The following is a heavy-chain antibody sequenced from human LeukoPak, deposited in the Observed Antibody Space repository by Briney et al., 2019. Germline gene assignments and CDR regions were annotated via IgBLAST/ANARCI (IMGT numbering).Heavy chain of an antibody. CDR3: ARDQVGYFDWLEIDY. Sequence: GGSLRLSCAASGFTFSSYSMNWVRQAPGKGLEWVSYISSSSSTIYYADSVKGRFTISRDNAKNSLYLQMNSLRAEDTAVYYCARDQVGYFDWLEIDYWGQGTLVTVSS. V-gene: IGHV3-48*01. CDR1: GFTFSSYS. D-gene: IGHD3-9*01. CDR2: ISSSSSTI. J-gene: IGHJ4*02.